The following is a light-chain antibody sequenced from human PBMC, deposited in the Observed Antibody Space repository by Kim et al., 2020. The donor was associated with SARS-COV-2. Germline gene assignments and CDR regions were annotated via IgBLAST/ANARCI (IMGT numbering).Light chain of an antibody. J-gene: IGLJ3*02. CDR2: DVS. CDR3: SSYTGGTSLGV. Sequence: QSVPISCTGASSDVGGDSYVSWYQQHPGKAPKLIIYDVSKRPSGVPDRFSGSKSGNTASLTVSGLQAEDEADYYCSSYTGGTSLGVFGGGTQLTVL. CDR1: SSDVGGDSY. V-gene: IGLV2-8*01.